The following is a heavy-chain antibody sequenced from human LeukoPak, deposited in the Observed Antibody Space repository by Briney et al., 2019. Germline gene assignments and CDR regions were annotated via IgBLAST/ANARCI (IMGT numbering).Heavy chain of an antibody. CDR3: AKDSGFDY. V-gene: IGHV3-30*18. Sequence: GGPLRLSCAASRFTFISYAMHWVRQAPGKGLEWVAVISHDGDNEYYADSVKGRFTISRDNSKNTLYLQMNSLRPEDTAVYYCAKDSGFDYWGQGTLVTVSS. CDR1: RFTFISYA. J-gene: IGHJ4*02. D-gene: IGHD3-10*01. CDR2: ISHDGDNE.